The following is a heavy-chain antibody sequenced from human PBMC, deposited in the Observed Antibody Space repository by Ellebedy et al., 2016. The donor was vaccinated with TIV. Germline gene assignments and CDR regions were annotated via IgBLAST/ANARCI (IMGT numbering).Heavy chain of an antibody. CDR2: DVLDGYRK. CDR3: TRGPTHGGFDY. Sequence: GESLKISCAASGFTFSNSDMHWVRQTPGKGLEWLSHDVLDGYRKYYADSVRGRFTTSRDISKNTLFLQRNSLRVEDTAVYYCTRGPTHGGFDYWGQGTLVTVSS. CDR1: GFTFSNSD. V-gene: IGHV3-30*03. D-gene: IGHD3-16*01. J-gene: IGHJ4*02.